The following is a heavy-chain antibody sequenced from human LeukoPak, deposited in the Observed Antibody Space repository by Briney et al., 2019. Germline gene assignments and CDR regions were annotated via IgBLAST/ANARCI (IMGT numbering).Heavy chain of an antibody. D-gene: IGHD3-10*01. CDR2: IIRTSSTI. CDR1: GFTFSTYW. Sequence: GGSLRLSCAASGFTFSTYWMYWVRQAPGKGLEWVSYIIRTSSTIYYADSVKGRFTISRDNAKNSLFLQMNSLRDEDTAVYYCARDYYGSLDYWGQGTLVTVSS. J-gene: IGHJ4*02. V-gene: IGHV3-48*02. CDR3: ARDYYGSLDY.